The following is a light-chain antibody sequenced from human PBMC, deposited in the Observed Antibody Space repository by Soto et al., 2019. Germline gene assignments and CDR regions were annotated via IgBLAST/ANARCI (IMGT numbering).Light chain of an antibody. CDR1: SGDVGFYNF. CDR3: ASYAGTKLFV. Sequence: QSALTQPPSASGSPAQSLTISCTGTSGDVGFYNFVSWYQQRPGKAPKLVIYEVTKRPSGVPDRFSGSKSGRTASLTVSGLQADDEAEYYCASYAGTKLFVFGSGTKVTVL. V-gene: IGLV2-8*01. J-gene: IGLJ1*01. CDR2: EVT.